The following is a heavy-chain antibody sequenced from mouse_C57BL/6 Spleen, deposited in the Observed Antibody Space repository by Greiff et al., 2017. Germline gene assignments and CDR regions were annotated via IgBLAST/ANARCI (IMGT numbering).Heavy chain of an antibody. V-gene: IGHV1-52*01. Sequence: VQLQQPGAELVRPGSSVKLSCKASGYTFTSYWMHWVKQRPIQGLEWIGNIDPSDSETHYNQKFKDKATLTVDKSSSTAHMQLSSLTSEDSAVYYCARCYYGSSYNAMDYWGQGTSVTVSS. CDR1: GYTFTSYW. J-gene: IGHJ4*01. D-gene: IGHD1-1*01. CDR3: ARCYYGSSYNAMDY. CDR2: IDPSDSET.